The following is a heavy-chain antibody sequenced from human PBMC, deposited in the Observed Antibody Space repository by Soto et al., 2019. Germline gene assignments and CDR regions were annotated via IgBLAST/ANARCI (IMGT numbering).Heavy chain of an antibody. CDR3: ARDSGWPILNFDN. J-gene: IGHJ4*02. V-gene: IGHV3-30*03. CDR2: SSCDGRET. D-gene: IGHD3-10*01. CDR1: DFDFSSYG. Sequence: PGGSLRLSCAASDFDFSSYGIHWVRQAPGKGLEWVAASSCDGRETFYADSAKGRFTVSKEMSKNTAFLQMNALRHEDTAVYFCARDSGWPILNFDNWGQGTPVTVSS.